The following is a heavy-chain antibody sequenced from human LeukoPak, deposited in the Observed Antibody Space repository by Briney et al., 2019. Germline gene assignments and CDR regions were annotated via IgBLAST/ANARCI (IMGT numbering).Heavy chain of an antibody. V-gene: IGHV4-4*02. CDR3: ARVTYDSSGYVMDV. CDR1: GGSITSSNW. J-gene: IGHJ6*02. D-gene: IGHD3-22*01. CDR2: IYHSGST. Sequence: SGTLSLTCAVSGGSITSSNWWSWVHQPPGKGLEWIGEIYHSGSTNYNPSLKSRVTISVDKSKNQFSLKVSSVTAADTAVYYCARVTYDSSGYVMDVWGQGTTVTVSS.